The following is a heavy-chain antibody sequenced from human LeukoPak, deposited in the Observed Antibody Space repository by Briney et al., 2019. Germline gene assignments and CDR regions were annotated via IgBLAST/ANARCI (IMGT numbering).Heavy chain of an antibody. J-gene: IGHJ3*02. CDR2: LYHSGSA. CDR1: DYSIRSIYY. V-gene: IGHV4-38-2*01. CDR3: ARQNIVVVVAATPGAFDI. Sequence: SETLSRTCDVSDYSIRSIYYWGWIRQPPGKGLEWIGSLYHSGSAYYNPSLKSRVTISLDTSNNYLSLRLSSVTAADTAIYYCARQNIVVVVAATPGAFDIWGQGTLVTVSS. D-gene: IGHD2-15*01.